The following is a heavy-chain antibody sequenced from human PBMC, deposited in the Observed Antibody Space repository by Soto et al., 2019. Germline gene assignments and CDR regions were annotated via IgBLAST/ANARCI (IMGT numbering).Heavy chain of an antibody. CDR1: GYGFTTYG. D-gene: IGHD1-1*01. CDR3: ARGRYGDY. J-gene: IGHJ4*02. CDR2: ISAHNGNT. V-gene: IGHV1-18*01. Sequence: QVHLVQSGAEVKKPGASVKVSCKGSGYGFTTYGITWVRQAPGQGLEWMAWISAHNGNTNYAQKLQGRVTVTRDTSTSTAYMELRSLSSDDTAVYYCARGRYGDYWGQGALVTASS.